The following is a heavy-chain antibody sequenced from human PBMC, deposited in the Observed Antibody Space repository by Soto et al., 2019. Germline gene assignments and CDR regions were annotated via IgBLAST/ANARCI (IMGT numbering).Heavy chain of an antibody. CDR3: AAHLKTTVTAYWYFDL. CDR2: INHSGST. D-gene: IGHD4-17*01. CDR1: GGSFSGYY. J-gene: IGHJ2*01. V-gene: IGHV4-34*01. Sequence: SETLSLTCAVYGGSFSGYYWSWIRQPPGKGLEWIGEINHSGSTNFNPSLKSRVTISVDTSKQQFSLKLSSVTAADTAVYYCAAHLKTTVTAYWYFDLWGRGTLVTVSS.